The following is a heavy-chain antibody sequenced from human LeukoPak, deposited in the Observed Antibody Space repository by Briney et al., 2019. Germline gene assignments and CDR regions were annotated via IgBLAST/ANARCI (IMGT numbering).Heavy chain of an antibody. D-gene: IGHD5-18*01. J-gene: IGHJ6*04. CDR2: INSDGSST. Sequence: GGSLRLSCAASGFTFSSYWMHWVRQAPGKGLVWASRINSDGSSTSYADSVKGRFTISRDNAKNTLYLQMNSLRAEDTAVYYCARDDTASFKVWGKGTTVTVSS. V-gene: IGHV3-74*01. CDR1: GFTFSSYW. CDR3: ARDDTASFKV.